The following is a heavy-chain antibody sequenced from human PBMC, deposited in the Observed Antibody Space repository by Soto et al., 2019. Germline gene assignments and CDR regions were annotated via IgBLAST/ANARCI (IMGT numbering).Heavy chain of an antibody. V-gene: IGHV3-30-3*01. CDR1: GFTFSSYA. D-gene: IGHD2-2*01. J-gene: IGHJ6*02. CDR2: MSYDGSNK. Sequence: QVQLVESGGGVVQPGRSLRLSCAASGFTFSSYAMHWVRQAPGKGLEWVAVMSYDGSNKYYADSVKGRFTNSRDNYKKKRDLPINILRAEDQAVYYCARERAVVAPAAMQSLYYYYGMDVWGQGPTVTVSS. CDR3: ARERAVVAPAAMQSLYYYYGMDV.